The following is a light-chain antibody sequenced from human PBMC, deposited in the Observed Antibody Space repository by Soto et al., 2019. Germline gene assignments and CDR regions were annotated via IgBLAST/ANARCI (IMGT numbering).Light chain of an antibody. J-gene: IGKJ1*01. CDR3: QQTYGTPRT. CDR1: QSINSY. V-gene: IGKV1-39*01. Sequence: DIQMTQSPSSLSASVGDRVTITCRASQSINSYLNWYQQKPGKAPKLLIYAASSLQSGVPSRFSGSGSGTDFTLTITSLQPEDFATYYCQQTYGTPRTFGQGTKVEFK. CDR2: AAS.